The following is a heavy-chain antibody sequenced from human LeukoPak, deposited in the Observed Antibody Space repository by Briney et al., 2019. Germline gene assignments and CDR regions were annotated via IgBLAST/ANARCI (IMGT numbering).Heavy chain of an antibody. Sequence: PSETLSLTCTVSGGSISSYYWSWIRQPPGKGLEWIGNVYYSGSANYNPTLRSRVTISVDTSKNQFSLKLSSVTTADTAVYYCARPGRYTYWYFDLWGRGTLVTVSS. D-gene: IGHD1-26*01. CDR3: ARPGRYTYWYFDL. J-gene: IGHJ2*01. V-gene: IGHV4-59*01. CDR2: VYYSGSA. CDR1: GGSISSYY.